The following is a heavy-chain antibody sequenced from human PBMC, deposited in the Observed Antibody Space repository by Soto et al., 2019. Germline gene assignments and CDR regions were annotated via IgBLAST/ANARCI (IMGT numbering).Heavy chain of an antibody. D-gene: IGHD1-7*01. Sequence: SETLSLTCAVSGGSFTSNNWWTWVRQPPGQGLEWIGEIYRTGSTNYNPSLKSRVTISLDKSENQFSLKVTSLTAADTAVYYCASRDPGTSVDYWGQGTLVTV. CDR1: GGSFTSNNW. J-gene: IGHJ4*02. CDR2: IYRTGST. V-gene: IGHV4-4*02. CDR3: ASRDPGTSVDY.